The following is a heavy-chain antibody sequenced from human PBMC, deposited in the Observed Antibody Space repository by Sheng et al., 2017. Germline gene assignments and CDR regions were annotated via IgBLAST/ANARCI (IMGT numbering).Heavy chain of an antibody. D-gene: IGHD6-13*01. V-gene: IGHV4-34*01. CDR3: ARGWPPSIAAAAHDY. Sequence: QVQLQQWGAGLLKPSETLSLTCAVYGGSFSGYYWSWIRQPPGKGLEWIGEINHSGSTNYNPSLKSRVTISVDTSKNQFSLKLSSVTAADTAVYYCARGWPPSIAAAAHDYWGQGTLVTVSS. J-gene: IGHJ4*02. CDR1: GGSFSGYY. CDR2: INHSGST.